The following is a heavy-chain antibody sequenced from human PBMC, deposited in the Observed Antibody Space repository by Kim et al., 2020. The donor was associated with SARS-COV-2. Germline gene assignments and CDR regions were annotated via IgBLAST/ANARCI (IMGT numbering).Heavy chain of an antibody. CDR1: GFTFDDYD. CDR3: ARDRTYYDILTGHPASWFDP. CDR2: INWNGGST. V-gene: IGHV3-20*01. J-gene: IGHJ5*02. Sequence: GGSLRLSCVASGFTFDDYDMSWVRQAPGKGLEWVSGINWNGGSTGYADSVKGRFTISRDNAKNSLYLQMNSLRAEDTALYHCARDRTYYDILTGHPASWFDPWGQGTLVSDCS. D-gene: IGHD3-9*01.